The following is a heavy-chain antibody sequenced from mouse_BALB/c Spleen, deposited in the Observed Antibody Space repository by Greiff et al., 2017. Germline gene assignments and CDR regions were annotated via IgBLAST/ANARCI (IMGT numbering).Heavy chain of an antibody. J-gene: IGHJ4*01. CDR2: ISYSGST. D-gene: IGHD2-10*02. CDR1: GDSITSGY. Sequence: EVQLQQSGPSLVKPSQTLSLTCSVTGDSITSGYWNWIRKFPGNKLEYMGYISYSGSTYYNPSLKSRISITRDTSKNQYYLQLNSVTTEDTATYYCARLRYGNYRYAMDYWGQGTSVTVSS. CDR3: ARLRYGNYRYAMDY. V-gene: IGHV3-8*02.